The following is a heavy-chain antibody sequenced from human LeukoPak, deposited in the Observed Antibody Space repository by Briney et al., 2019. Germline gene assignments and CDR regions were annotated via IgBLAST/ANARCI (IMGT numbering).Heavy chain of an antibody. Sequence: SETLSLTCTVSGGSMSSYYWSWIRQPPGQGLEWVGHIYTSGTTGYNSALKSRLTISIDTSRNQFYLTLRSVTAADTAVYYCARQFDPWGQGTLVTVSS. CDR1: GGSMSSYY. V-gene: IGHV4-4*09. J-gene: IGHJ5*02. CDR2: IYTSGTT. CDR3: ARQFDP.